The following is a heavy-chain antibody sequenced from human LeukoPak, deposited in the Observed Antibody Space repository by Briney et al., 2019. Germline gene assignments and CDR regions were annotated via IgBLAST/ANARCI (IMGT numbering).Heavy chain of an antibody. CDR3: AKDEKTFGVVIPYYFDY. V-gene: IGHV3-23*01. CDR1: GFTFSSYA. J-gene: IGHJ4*02. CDR2: ISGSGGST. D-gene: IGHD3-3*01. Sequence: GGSLRLSCAASGFTFSSYAMSWVRQAPGKGLEWVSAISGSGGSTYYADSVKGRFTISRDNSKNTLYLQMNSLRAEDTAVYYCAKDEKTFGVVIPYYFDYWGQGTLVTVSS.